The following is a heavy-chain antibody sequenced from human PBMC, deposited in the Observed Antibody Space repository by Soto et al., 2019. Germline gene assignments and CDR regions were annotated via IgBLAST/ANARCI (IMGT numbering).Heavy chain of an antibody. V-gene: IGHV3-15*01. D-gene: IGHD5-18*01. Sequence: PGGSLRLSCAASGFTFSNAWMSWVRQAPGKGLEWVGRIKSKTDGGTTDYAAPLKGRFTISRDDSKNTLYLQMNSLKTEDTAVYYCATDFKRWWIPQAFDIWGQGTMVTVSS. CDR2: IKSKTDGGTT. J-gene: IGHJ3*02. CDR1: GFTFSNAW. CDR3: ATDFKRWWIPQAFDI.